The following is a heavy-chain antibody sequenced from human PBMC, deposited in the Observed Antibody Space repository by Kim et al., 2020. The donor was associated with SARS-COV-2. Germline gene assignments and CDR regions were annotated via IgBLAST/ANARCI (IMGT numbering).Heavy chain of an antibody. V-gene: IGHV3-30*04. CDR3: ARASYDSSGYRLDY. Sequence: GGSLRHSCAASGFTFSSYAMHWVRQAPGKGLEWVAVKSYDGSNKYYVDSVKGRFTISRDNSKNTLYLQMNSLRAEDTAVYYCARASYDSSGYRLDYWGQGTLVTVSS. J-gene: IGHJ4*02. CDR2: KSYDGSNK. D-gene: IGHD3-22*01. CDR1: GFTFSSYA.